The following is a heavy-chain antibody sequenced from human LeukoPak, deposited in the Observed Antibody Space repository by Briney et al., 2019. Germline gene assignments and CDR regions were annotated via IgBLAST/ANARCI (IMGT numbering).Heavy chain of an antibody. J-gene: IGHJ5*02. CDR2: NYYNGST. V-gene: IGHV4-30-4*01. CDR3: ARGCREYDFWSGYSNWFDP. Sequence: SQTLSLTCTVSGGSISSCDYYWSWIRQPPGKGLEWIGYNYYNGSTYYNPSLKSRVTISVDTSKNQFSLKLSSVTAADTAVYYCARGCREYDFWSGYSNWFDPWGQGTLVTVSS. D-gene: IGHD3-3*01. CDR1: GGSISSCDYY.